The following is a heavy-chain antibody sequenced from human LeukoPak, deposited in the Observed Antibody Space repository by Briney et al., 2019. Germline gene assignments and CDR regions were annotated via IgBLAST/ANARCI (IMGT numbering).Heavy chain of an antibody. Sequence: SETLSLTCTVSGGSISSSIYYWGWIRQPPGKGLEWIGSIRYSGSTFYNPSLRSRVTMSIDTSKNQFSLKLTFVTAADTAVYYCAGRRSGIAVAGTRRGYWGQGSLVTVSP. CDR3: AGRRSGIAVAGTRRGY. D-gene: IGHD6-19*01. V-gene: IGHV4-39*01. CDR2: IRYSGST. CDR1: GGSISSSIYY. J-gene: IGHJ4*02.